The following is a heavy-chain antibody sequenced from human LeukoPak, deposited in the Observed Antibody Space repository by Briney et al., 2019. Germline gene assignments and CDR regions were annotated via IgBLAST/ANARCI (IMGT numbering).Heavy chain of an antibody. CDR1: GGSFSSGGYY. J-gene: IGHJ6*02. V-gene: IGHV4-34*01. CDR2: INHSGST. CDR3: ARTPYYYDSSGYSYYYYGMDV. Sequence: SETLSVTCAVSGGSFSSGGYYWSWLRQPPGTGLEWFGGINHSGSTNYNPSIKSRVTISVDTSKNQFSLKLSSVADADTAVYYCARTPYYYDSSGYSYYYYGMDVWGQGTTVTVSS. D-gene: IGHD3-22*01.